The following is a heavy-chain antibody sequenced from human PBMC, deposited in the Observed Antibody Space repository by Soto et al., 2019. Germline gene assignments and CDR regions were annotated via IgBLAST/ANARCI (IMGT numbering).Heavy chain of an antibody. J-gene: IGHJ4*02. CDR1: GGTFSTYA. CDR2: IIPIFGTA. D-gene: IGHD3-22*01. CDR3: ARALEEYYYDSSGYYYGY. V-gene: IGHV1-69*12. Sequence: QVQLVQSGAEVKKPGSSAKVSCKASGGTFSTYAISWVRQAPGQGLEWMGGIIPIFGTANYAQKFQGRVTITADESTSTAYMELSSLRSEDTAVYYCARALEEYYYDSSGYYYGYWGQGTLVTVSS.